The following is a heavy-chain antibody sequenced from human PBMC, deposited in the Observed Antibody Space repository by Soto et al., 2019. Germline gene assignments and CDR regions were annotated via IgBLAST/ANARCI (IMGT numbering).Heavy chain of an antibody. J-gene: IGHJ4*01. V-gene: IGHV3-7*01. CDR2: IKTDASEK. D-gene: IGHD3-10*01. Sequence: PGGSLSLSCAVSGFTFRGYWMSWIHQAPGKRLEWLATIKTDASEKKYVDSEKGRFTMSRDNAKNSVYQQMDHQRTEDTAVYYCARDSGHGAGNSVTHYIDYWGHRTLVTVSS. CDR3: ARDSGHGAGNSVTHYIDY. CDR1: GFTFRGYW.